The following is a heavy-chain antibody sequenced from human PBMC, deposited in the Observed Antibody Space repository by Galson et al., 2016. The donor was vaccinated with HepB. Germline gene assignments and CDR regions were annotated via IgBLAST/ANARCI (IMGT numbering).Heavy chain of an antibody. Sequence: ETLSLTCSVSGASISTNYWSWIRQAPGTGLEWIGDIYYSGSTNYNPSLKSRVTISVETSNNQLSLKLKSLTAADTAVYYCARGRSNSYGFNWFDPWGQGTLVTVSA. V-gene: IGHV4-59*01. CDR1: GASISTNY. D-gene: IGHD5-18*01. CDR2: IYYSGST. J-gene: IGHJ5*02. CDR3: ARGRSNSYGFNWFDP.